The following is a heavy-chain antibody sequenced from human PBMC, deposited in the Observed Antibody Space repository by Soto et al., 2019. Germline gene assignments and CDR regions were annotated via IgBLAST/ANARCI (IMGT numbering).Heavy chain of an antibody. Sequence: GASVKVSCKASGYTFTSYGISWVRQAPGQGLEWMGWISAYNVNTNYAQKLQGRVTMTTDTSTSTAYMELRSLRSDDTAVYYCATHSHYYYYYMDVWGKGTTVTVSS. J-gene: IGHJ6*03. CDR3: ATHSHYYYYYMDV. CDR1: GYTFTSYG. V-gene: IGHV1-18*01. CDR2: ISAYNVNT.